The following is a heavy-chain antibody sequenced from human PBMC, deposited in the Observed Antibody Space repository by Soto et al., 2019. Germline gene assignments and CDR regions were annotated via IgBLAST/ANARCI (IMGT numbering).Heavy chain of an antibody. CDR1: EFTVSSNY. CDR3: AREAYYDCSCYYLGVFDI. J-gene: IGHJ3*02. CDR2: IYSGGST. V-gene: IGHV3-66*01. Sequence: GGSLRLSCAASEFTVSSNYMSWVRQAPGKGLEWVSVIYSGGSTYYADSVKGRFTISRDNSKNTLYLQMNSLRAEDTAVYYCAREAYYDCSCYYLGVFDIWGQGTMVTVSS. D-gene: IGHD3-22*01.